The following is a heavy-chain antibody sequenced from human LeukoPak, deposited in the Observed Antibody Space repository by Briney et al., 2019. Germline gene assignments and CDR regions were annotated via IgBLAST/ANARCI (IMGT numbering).Heavy chain of an antibody. CDR2: INPDGGST. Sequence: VASVKVSCKASGYTFTSYWIQWVRQAPGQGLEWMGLINPDGGSTAYAHRFQGRVTMTRDMSTSTVYMDLSSLRSEDTAVYYCARAPRNSSTMLDYWGQGTLVTVSS. D-gene: IGHD6-13*01. V-gene: IGHV1-46*01. J-gene: IGHJ4*02. CDR3: ARAPRNSSTMLDY. CDR1: GYTFTSYW.